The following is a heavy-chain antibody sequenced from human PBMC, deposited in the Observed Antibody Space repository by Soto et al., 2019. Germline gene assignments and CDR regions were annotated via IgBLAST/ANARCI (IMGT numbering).Heavy chain of an antibody. J-gene: IGHJ6*02. CDR2: INHGGST. D-gene: IGHD4-17*01. Sequence: QVQLQQWGAGLLKPSETLSLTCAVYGGSFSGYYWSWIRQPPGKGLEWIGEINHGGSTNYNPSLKSRVTISVDTSKNQSSLELSSVTAADTAVYYCARGGEPGHDYGDYAHPYYYYYGMDVWGQGTTVTVSS. CDR1: GGSFSGYY. V-gene: IGHV4-34*01. CDR3: ARGGEPGHDYGDYAHPYYYYYGMDV.